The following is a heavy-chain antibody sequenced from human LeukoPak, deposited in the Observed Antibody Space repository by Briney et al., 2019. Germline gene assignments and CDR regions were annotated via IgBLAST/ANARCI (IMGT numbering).Heavy chain of an antibody. CDR2: ISYDGTNK. J-gene: IGHJ4*02. Sequence: GKSLRLSCAASGLTVSIYTMHWVRQASGKGLEWVALISYDGTNKYYADSVKGRFTISRDNSKSTLYLQMNSLRAEDTAVYYCARAVGDCSGGSCYSELDYWGQGALVTVSS. CDR1: GLTVSIYT. V-gene: IGHV3-30*01. D-gene: IGHD2-15*01. CDR3: ARAVGDCSGGSCYSELDY.